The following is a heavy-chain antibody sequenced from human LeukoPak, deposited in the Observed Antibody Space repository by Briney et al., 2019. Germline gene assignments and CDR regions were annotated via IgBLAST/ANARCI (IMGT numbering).Heavy chain of an antibody. D-gene: IGHD3-3*02. CDR2: IYHSGNT. CDR1: GGSISSSSYF. Sequence: SETLSLTCTVAGGSISSSSYFWGWIRQSPGKGLEWIGKIYHSGNTYYNPSLESRVTISVDGSKNQFSLKMTSVTAADTAVYYCARIIRVRHDASDIWGQGTMVIVSS. V-gene: IGHV4-39*07. J-gene: IGHJ3*02. CDR3: ARIIRVRHDASDI.